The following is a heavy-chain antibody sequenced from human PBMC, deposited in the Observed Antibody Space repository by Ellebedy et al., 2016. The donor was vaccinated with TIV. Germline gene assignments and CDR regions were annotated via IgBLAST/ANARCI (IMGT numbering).Heavy chain of an antibody. CDR1: GFDFSTYW. Sequence: PGGSLRLSCAASGFDFSTYWMTWVRQAPGKWLEWVANIKHDGSEEYYVDYLKGRFTISRDNAKKSLSPQRSSLRADATAVYYCARAGTAAGTITDYWGQGTLVTVSS. CDR3: ARAGTAAGTITDY. J-gene: IGHJ4*02. V-gene: IGHV3-7*03. D-gene: IGHD6-13*01. CDR2: IKHDGSEE.